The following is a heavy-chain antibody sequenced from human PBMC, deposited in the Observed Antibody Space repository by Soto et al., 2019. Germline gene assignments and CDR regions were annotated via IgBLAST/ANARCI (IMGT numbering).Heavy chain of an antibody. CDR1: GFTFSSYA. J-gene: IGHJ5*02. Sequence: EVQLLASGGGLVQPGGSLRLSCAASGFTFSSYAMSWVRQAPGKGLEWVSAISGSGGSTYYADSVKGRFTISRDNSKNTLYLQMNSLRAEDTAVYYCAKVERLLWFGETPSWFDPWGQGTLVTVSS. CDR3: AKVERLLWFGETPSWFDP. D-gene: IGHD3-10*01. CDR2: ISGSGGST. V-gene: IGHV3-23*01.